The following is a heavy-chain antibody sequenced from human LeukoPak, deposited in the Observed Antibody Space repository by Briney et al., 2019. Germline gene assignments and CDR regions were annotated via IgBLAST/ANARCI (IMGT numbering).Heavy chain of an antibody. J-gene: IGHJ4*02. CDR1: GGSFSGYY. V-gene: IGHV4-34*01. CDR2: INHSGST. D-gene: IGHD3-22*01. CDR3: ARRHYYDSLDY. Sequence: SETLSLTCAVYGGSFSGYYWSWIRQPPGKGLEWIGEINHSGSTNYNPSLKSRVTISVDTSKNQFSLKLSSVTAADTAVYYCARRHYYDSLDYWGQGTLVTVSS.